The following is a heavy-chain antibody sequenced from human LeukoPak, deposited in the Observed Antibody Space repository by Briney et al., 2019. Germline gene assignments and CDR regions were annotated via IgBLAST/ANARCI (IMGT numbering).Heavy chain of an antibody. CDR2: IWYDGSNK. CDR3: ARDGPRYSSSSPAY. V-gene: IGHV3-33*01. CDR1: GFTFSSYG. J-gene: IGHJ4*02. Sequence: PGGSLRLSCAASGFTFSSYGMHWVRQAPGKGLEWVAVIWYDGSNKYYADSVKGRFTISRDNSKKTLYLQMDSPRAEDTAVYYCARDGPRYSSSSPAYWGQGTLVTVSS. D-gene: IGHD6-13*01.